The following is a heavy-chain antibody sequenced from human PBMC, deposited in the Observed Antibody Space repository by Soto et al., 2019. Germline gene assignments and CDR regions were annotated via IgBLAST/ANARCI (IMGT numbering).Heavy chain of an antibody. Sequence: SETLSLTCTVSGGSISSGGYYWSWIRQHPGKGLEWIGYIYYSGSTYYNPSLKSRVTISVDTSKNQFSLRAEDTAVYFCARDPLDGDRLDYYYYFGMDVWGQGTTVTVSS. CDR3: ARDPLDGDRLDYYYYFGMDV. CDR1: GGSISSGGYY. J-gene: IGHJ6*02. CDR2: IYYSGST. V-gene: IGHV4-31*03. D-gene: IGHD4-17*01.